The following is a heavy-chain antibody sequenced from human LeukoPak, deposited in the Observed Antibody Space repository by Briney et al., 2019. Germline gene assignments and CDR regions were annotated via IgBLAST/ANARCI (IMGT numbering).Heavy chain of an antibody. V-gene: IGHV3-74*01. D-gene: IGHD3-10*01. J-gene: IGHJ4*02. Sequence: SGGSLRLSCAASGFTFSNYWMHWVRQAPGKGLVWVARINGDGSSTSYADSVKGRFTISRDNAKNTLYLQMASLRAEDTAVYYCARDPYGSGRYWGQGTRVTVSS. CDR3: ARDPYGSGRY. CDR2: INGDGSST. CDR1: GFTFSNYW.